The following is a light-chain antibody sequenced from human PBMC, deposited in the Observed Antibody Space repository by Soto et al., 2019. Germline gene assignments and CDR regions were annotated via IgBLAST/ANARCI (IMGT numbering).Light chain of an antibody. Sequence: EFVLTQSPGTLSLSRGERATLSCRASERIYSAYLGWYQQKPGQAPRLLIYDASTRATGIPDRFSGGGSGTDFTLTISSLQPDDFATYYCQQYNSPITFGQGTRLEIK. J-gene: IGKJ5*01. CDR2: DAS. CDR3: QQYNSPIT. CDR1: ERIYSAY. V-gene: IGKV3-20*01.